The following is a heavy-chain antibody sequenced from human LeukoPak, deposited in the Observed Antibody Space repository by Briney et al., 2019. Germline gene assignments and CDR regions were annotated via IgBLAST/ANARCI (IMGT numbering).Heavy chain of an antibody. CDR2: VSRDGNDR. D-gene: IGHD3-3*01. CDR1: GFTFSSYW. CDR3: VRDWDHYDFDS. J-gene: IGHJ5*01. V-gene: IGHV3-74*01. Sequence: GGSLRLSCAASGFTFSSYWMHWVRQASGKGLVWVSRVSRDGNDRIYADSVKGRLTISRDNAKNTLYLQMNSLRVEDTAVYYCVRDWDHYDFDSWGQGTLVTVSS.